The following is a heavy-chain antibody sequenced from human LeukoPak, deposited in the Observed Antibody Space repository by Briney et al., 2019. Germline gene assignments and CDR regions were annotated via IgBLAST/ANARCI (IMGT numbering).Heavy chain of an antibody. J-gene: IGHJ6*03. V-gene: IGHV3-23*01. CDR1: GFSCSSFA. CDR3: AKNRGHCVDGVCHNYYYMDV. Sequence: RGSLRLSCAASGFSCSSFAMTWVRQAPGKGLEWVSTVSGSAGRTDYADSVKGRFTISRDNLKNTLYLQMNGLRAEDTAVYYCAKNRGHCVDGVCHNYYYMDVWGRGTTVTVSS. D-gene: IGHD2-8*02. CDR2: VSGSAGRT.